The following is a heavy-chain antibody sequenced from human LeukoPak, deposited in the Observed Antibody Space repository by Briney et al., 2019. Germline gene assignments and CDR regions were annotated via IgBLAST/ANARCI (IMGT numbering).Heavy chain of an antibody. D-gene: IGHD2-15*01. J-gene: IGHJ4*02. V-gene: IGHV7-4-1*02. CDR3: ARLRGPNCSGGSCYDY. Sequence: ASVKVSCKASGYTFSRYAMNWVRQAPGQGLEWMGWINPKTGNPTYAQGFTGRFVFSLDTSVSTAYLQISSLKAEDTAVYYCARLRGPNCSGGSCYDYWGQGTLVTVSS. CDR1: GYTFSRYA. CDR2: INPKTGNP.